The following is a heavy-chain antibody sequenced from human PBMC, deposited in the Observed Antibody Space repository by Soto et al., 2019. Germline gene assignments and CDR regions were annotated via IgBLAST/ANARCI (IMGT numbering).Heavy chain of an antibody. J-gene: IGHJ4*02. Sequence: EVQLLESGGGLVQPGGSLRLSCAASGFTFSSYAMSWVRQAPGKGLEWVSAISGSGGSTYYADSVKGRFTISRDNSNNPLYLQMNSLRAEDTAVYYCAKKDGPGTTSANAYWGQGTLVTVSS. CDR3: AKKDGPGTTSANAY. V-gene: IGHV3-23*01. D-gene: IGHD1-7*01. CDR2: ISGSGGST. CDR1: GFTFSSYA.